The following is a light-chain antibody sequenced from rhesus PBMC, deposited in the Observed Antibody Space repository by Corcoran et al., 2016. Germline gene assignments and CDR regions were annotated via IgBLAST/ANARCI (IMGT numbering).Light chain of an antibody. V-gene: IGKV1-25*01. CDR2: EAS. CDR3: QHYYSTPYS. CDR1: QGITND. Sequence: DIQMTQSPSSLSASVGDRVTITCRASQGITNDLAWYHQKPGETPKFLISEASILQCGIPSRCSGSGSRTDFTLTIRSLQSEDFATYYCQHYYSTPYSFGQGTKVGIK. J-gene: IGKJ2*01.